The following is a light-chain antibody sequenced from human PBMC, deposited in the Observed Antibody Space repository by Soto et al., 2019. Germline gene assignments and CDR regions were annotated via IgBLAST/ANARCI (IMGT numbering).Light chain of an antibody. Sequence: QSAVTQPPSVSGTAGQRVTISCSGSTSNIGSNYVYWYQQLPGTAPKLLIYGNSNRPSGVPDRFSGSKSGTSASLAITGLQAEDEADYYCQSYDSSLSGSVFGGGTKLTVL. V-gene: IGLV1-40*01. CDR3: QSYDSSLSGSV. CDR1: TSNIGSNY. J-gene: IGLJ3*02. CDR2: GNS.